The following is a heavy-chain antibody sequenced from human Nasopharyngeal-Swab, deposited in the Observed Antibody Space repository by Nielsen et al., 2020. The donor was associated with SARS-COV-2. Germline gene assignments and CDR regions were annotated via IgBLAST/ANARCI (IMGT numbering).Heavy chain of an antibody. D-gene: IGHD3-10*01. CDR2: ISSSSSYI. CDR1: GFTFSSYS. CDR3: ARENFGELLNYYYGMDV. Sequence: GEFLKISCAASGFTFSSYSMNWVRQAPGKGLEWVSSISSSSSYIYYADSVKGRFTISRDNAKNSLYLQMNSLRAEDTAVYYCARENFGELLNYYYGMDVWGQGTTVTVSS. J-gene: IGHJ6*02. V-gene: IGHV3-21*01.